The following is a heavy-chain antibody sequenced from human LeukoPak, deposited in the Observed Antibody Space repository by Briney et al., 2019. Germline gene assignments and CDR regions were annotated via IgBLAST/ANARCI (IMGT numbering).Heavy chain of an antibody. D-gene: IGHD5-24*01. CDR3: ARGGRASATSYYYYYGMDV. Sequence: GGSLRLSCAASGFTFSSYVIHWVRQAPGKGLEWVAIISYDGSNKYYADSVKGRFTISRDNSKNTLYLQMSSLRAEDTAVYYCARGGRASATSYYYYYGMDVWGQGTTVTVSS. CDR1: GFTFSSYV. CDR2: ISYDGSNK. V-gene: IGHV3-30*04. J-gene: IGHJ6*02.